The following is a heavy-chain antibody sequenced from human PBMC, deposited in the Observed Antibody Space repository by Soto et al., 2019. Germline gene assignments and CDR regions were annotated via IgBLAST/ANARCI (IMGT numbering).Heavy chain of an antibody. Sequence: SETLSLTCTVSGGSISSYYWSWIRQPPGKGLEWIGYIYYSGSTNYNPSLKSRVTISVDTSKNQFSLKLSSVTAADTAVYYCARVMGYDCSGYPNPLYYYGMDVWGQGTTVTVSS. V-gene: IGHV4-59*01. CDR3: ARVMGYDCSGYPNPLYYYGMDV. J-gene: IGHJ6*02. D-gene: IGHD3-22*01. CDR2: IYYSGST. CDR1: GGSISSYY.